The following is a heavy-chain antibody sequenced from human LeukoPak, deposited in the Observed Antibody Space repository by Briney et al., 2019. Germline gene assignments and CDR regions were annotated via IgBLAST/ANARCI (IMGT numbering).Heavy chain of an antibody. CDR2: ISGSGGST. CDR1: GFTFSSCA. J-gene: IGHJ4*02. V-gene: IGHV3-23*01. CDR3: AIAAAGMEDFDY. Sequence: PGGSLRLSCAASGFTFSSCAMSWVRQAPGKGLEWVSAISGSGGSTYYADSVKGRFTISRDNSKNTLYLQMNSLRAEDTAVYYCAIAAAGMEDFDYWGQGTLVTVSS. D-gene: IGHD6-13*01.